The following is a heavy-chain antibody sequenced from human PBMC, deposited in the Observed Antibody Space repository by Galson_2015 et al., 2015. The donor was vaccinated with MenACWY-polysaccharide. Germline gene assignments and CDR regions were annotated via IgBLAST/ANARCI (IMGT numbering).Heavy chain of an antibody. Sequence: QSGAEVKKPGESLKISCKASGYIFNNYWIGWVRQMPDKGLEWMGRIFPDNSDPRYSPSFQGQVTVSVDKSTSTAYLHLSGLKASDTGMYDCARLRGLGGQFYCDFWGQGSLVTVSS. V-gene: IGHV5-51*03. D-gene: IGHD4-23*01. J-gene: IGHJ4*02. CDR1: GYIFNNYW. CDR3: ARLRGLGGQFYCDF. CDR2: IFPDNSDP.